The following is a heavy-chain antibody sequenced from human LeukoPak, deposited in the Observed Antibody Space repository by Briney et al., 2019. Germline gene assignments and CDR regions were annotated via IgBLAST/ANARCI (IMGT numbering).Heavy chain of an antibody. CDR1: GFTVSSNY. D-gene: IGHD3-10*01. CDR3: ARAGFTFSDYFGSFFDY. V-gene: IGHV3-66*01. CDR2: IYSGGST. Sequence: GGSLRLSCAASGFTVSSNYMSWVRQAPGKGLEWVSVIYSGGSTYHADSVKGRFTISRDNAKNSLYLQMNSLRAEDTAVYYCARAGFTFSDYFGSFFDYWGQGTLVTVSS. J-gene: IGHJ4*02.